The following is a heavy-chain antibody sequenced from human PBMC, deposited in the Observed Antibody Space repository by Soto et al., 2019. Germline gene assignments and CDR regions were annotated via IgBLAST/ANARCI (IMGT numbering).Heavy chain of an antibody. Sequence: PSETLSLTCAVYGGSCSGYYWTWIRQPPGTGLEWIGEINHSGSTNYNPSLKSRVTISVDTSKNQFSLKLTSVTAADTAVYYCARHDNMTLGSNSLDSWGPGTLVTVSS. CDR3: ARHDNMTLGSNSLDS. CDR2: INHSGST. J-gene: IGHJ5*02. D-gene: IGHD1-1*01. V-gene: IGHV4-34*01. CDR1: GGSCSGYY.